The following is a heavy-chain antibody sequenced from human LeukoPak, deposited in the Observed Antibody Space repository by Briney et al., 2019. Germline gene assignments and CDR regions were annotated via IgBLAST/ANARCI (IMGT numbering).Heavy chain of an antibody. J-gene: IGHJ4*02. CDR2: ISGSGGST. CDR1: GFTFSSYA. D-gene: IGHD1-26*01. V-gene: IGHV3-23*01. Sequence: GGSLRLSRAASGFTFSSYAMSWVRQAPGKGLEWVSAISGSGGSTYYADSVKGRFTISRDNSKNTLYLQMNSLRAEDTAVYYCAKDRNSGSYYTLFSYFDYWGQGTLVTVSS. CDR3: AKDRNSGSYYTLFSYFDY.